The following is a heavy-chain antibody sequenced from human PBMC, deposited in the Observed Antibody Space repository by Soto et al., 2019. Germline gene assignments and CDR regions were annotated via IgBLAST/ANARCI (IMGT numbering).Heavy chain of an antibody. CDR2: ISGSGGST. CDR3: AKFQFRPYSSGLGARDFDY. D-gene: IGHD6-19*01. Sequence: EVQLLESGGGLVQPGGSLRLSCAASGFTFSSYAMSWVRQAPGKGLEWVSAISGSGGSTYYADSVKGRFTISRDNSKNTLYLQMNSLRAEDTAVYYCAKFQFRPYSSGLGARDFDYWGQGTLVTVSA. CDR1: GFTFSSYA. V-gene: IGHV3-23*01. J-gene: IGHJ4*02.